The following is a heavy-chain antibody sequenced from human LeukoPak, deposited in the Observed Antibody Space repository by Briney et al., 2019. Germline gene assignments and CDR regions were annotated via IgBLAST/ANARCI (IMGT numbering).Heavy chain of an antibody. CDR1: GGSISSSSYY. J-gene: IGHJ4*02. V-gene: IGHV4-39*07. Sequence: PSETLSLTCTVSGGSISSSSYYWGWIRQPPGKGLEWIGSIYCSGSTYYNPSLKSRVTKSVDTSKNQFSLKLSSVTAADTAVYYCARDPTGYSYGYRYYFDYWGQGTLVTVSS. CDR3: ARDPTGYSYGYRYYFDY. CDR2: IYCSGST. D-gene: IGHD5-18*01.